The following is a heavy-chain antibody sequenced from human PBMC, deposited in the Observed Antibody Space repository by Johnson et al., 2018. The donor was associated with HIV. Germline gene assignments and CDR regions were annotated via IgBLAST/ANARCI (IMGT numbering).Heavy chain of an antibody. Sequence: EVQLVESGGGLVQPGGSLRLSCVASGISFSSYWMHWVRQAPGKGLVWVSRIKSDGTSTNYADSVKGRFTISRDNAKDTLYLQLNSLTAEDTAVYYCAKRGDSSGDAFDIWGQGTMVTVSS. CDR1: GISFSSYW. V-gene: IGHV3-74*02. CDR3: AKRGDSSGDAFDI. J-gene: IGHJ3*02. CDR2: IKSDGTST. D-gene: IGHD6-25*01.